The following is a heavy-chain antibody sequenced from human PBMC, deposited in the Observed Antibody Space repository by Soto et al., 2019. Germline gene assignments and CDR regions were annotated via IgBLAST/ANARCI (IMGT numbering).Heavy chain of an antibody. CDR3: ARDLGTNGIKVWDYYMDV. CDR2: INAGNGNK. J-gene: IGHJ6*03. Sequence: ASVKVSCKASGYTFTSYAMHWVRQAPGQRLEWMGWINAGNGNKKYSQKFQGRVTITRDTSASTAKMELSSRRSEDTAGYYCARDLGTNGIKVWDYYMDVWGKGTTVTVSS. V-gene: IGHV1-3*01. D-gene: IGHD2-8*01. CDR1: GYTFTSYA.